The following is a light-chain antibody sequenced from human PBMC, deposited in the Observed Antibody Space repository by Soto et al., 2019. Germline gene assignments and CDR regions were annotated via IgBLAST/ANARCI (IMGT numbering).Light chain of an antibody. Sequence: IVLTQSPGTLSLSPGESATLSCRASQSISSSYLAWYQQKPGQAPRLLIYGASNRATAIPDRFSGSGSGTDFNLTIRRLEPEDFAVYYCQQADCSPGTFGPGTKVEIK. CDR3: QQADCSPGT. V-gene: IGKV3-20*01. J-gene: IGKJ1*01. CDR1: QSISSSY. CDR2: GAS.